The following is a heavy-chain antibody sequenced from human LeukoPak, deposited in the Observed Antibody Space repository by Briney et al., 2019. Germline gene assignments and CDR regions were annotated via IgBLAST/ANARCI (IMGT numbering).Heavy chain of an antibody. CDR3: ARVARRVVRGVTDAFDI. J-gene: IGHJ3*02. D-gene: IGHD3-10*01. V-gene: IGHV4-30-4*01. CDR1: GGSISSGDYY. CDR2: IYYSGST. Sequence: SETLSLTCTVSGGSISSGDYYWSWIRQPPGKGLEWIGYIYYSGSTYYNPSLKSRVTISVDTSKNQFSLKLSSVTAADTAVYYCARVARRVVRGVTDAFDIWGQGTMVTVSS.